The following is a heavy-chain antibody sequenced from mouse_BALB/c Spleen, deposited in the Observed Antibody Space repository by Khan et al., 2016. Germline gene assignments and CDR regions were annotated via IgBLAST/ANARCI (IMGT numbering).Heavy chain of an antibody. CDR3: RSVYFDY. V-gene: IGHV6-6*01. J-gene: IGHJ2*01. CDR2: IRSNANNHAT. Sequence: EVKLEESGGGLVQPGGSMKLSCAASGFTFSDAWMDWVRQSPEKGLEWVAEIRSNANNHATYYAESVKGRFTIARNDSKSSGYLQMNSLRSKDTGNYYCRSVYFDYWGQGTTLTVSS. CDR1: GFTFSDAW.